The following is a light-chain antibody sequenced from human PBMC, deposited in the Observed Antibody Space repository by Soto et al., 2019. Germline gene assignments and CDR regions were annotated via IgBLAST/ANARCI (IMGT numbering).Light chain of an antibody. V-gene: IGKV3-15*01. CDR1: QSISGN. J-gene: IGKJ4*01. CDR3: QQYDKWPPLT. CDR2: GAS. Sequence: EIVMTQSPATLSVSPGERATLSCRASQSISGNLAWYQQKPGQAPRLLIYGASTRATGIPARFSGGGSGTEFTLTISSLQSEDFAVYYCQQYDKWPPLTFGGGTKVDIK.